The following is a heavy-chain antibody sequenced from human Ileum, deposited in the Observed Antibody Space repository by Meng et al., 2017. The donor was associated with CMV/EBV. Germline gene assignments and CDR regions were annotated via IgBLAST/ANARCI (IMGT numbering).Heavy chain of an antibody. CDR3: LRDSYSNYGGGLYGMDV. CDR1: GFSFSDYW. CDR2: INTDGTST. J-gene: IGHJ6*02. V-gene: IGHV3-74*01. Sequence: GGSLRLSCAASGFSFSDYWMHWVRQGPGKGLVWVSRINTDGTSTSYADSVKGRFTISRDNAKNTLYLQMNSLGAEDTAVYYCLRDSYSNYGGGLYGMDVWGQGTTVTVSS. D-gene: IGHD4-11*01.